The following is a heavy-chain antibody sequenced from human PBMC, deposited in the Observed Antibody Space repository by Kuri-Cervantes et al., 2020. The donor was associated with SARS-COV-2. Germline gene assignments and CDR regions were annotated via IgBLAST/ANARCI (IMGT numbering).Heavy chain of an antibody. J-gene: IGHJ5*02. CDR1: GYSISSGYY. D-gene: IGHD3-3*01. V-gene: IGHV4-38-2*01. CDR2: IYHSGST. CDR3: ARGRRITIFGVVIIGGGWFDP. Sequence: SQTLSLTCAVSGYSISSGYYWGWIRQPPGKGLEWIGSIYHSGSTYYNPSLKSRVTISVDTSKNQFSLKLSSVTAADTAVYYCARGRRITIFGVVIIGGGWFDPWGQGTLVTVSS.